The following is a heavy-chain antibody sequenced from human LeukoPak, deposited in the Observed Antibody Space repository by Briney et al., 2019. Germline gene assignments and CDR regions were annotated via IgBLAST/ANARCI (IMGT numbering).Heavy chain of an antibody. D-gene: IGHD1-26*01. CDR2: ISWNSGSI. Sequence: PGGSLRLSCAASGFTFDDYAVHWVRQAPGKGLEWVSGISWNSGSIGYADSVKGRFTISRDNSKNTLYLQMNSLRAEDTAVYYCAKREDWGQGTLVTVSS. J-gene: IGHJ4*02. V-gene: IGHV3-9*01. CDR3: AKRED. CDR1: GFTFDDYA.